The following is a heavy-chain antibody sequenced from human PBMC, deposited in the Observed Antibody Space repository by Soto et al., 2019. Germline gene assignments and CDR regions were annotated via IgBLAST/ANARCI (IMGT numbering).Heavy chain of an antibody. D-gene: IGHD2-15*01. Sequence: EVQLVESGGGLVQPGRSLRLSCTASGFTFGDYMMSWVRQAPGKGLEWVGFIRSKGYGGTIQYAASVQGRFTISGDASKSIANLQMNSLKTEDTAVYYCTRHGPGCRGRSCYAAWGQGTLVTVSS. CDR3: TRHGPGCRGRSCYAA. CDR1: GFTFGDYM. V-gene: IGHV3-49*04. J-gene: IGHJ5*02. CDR2: IRSKGYGGTI.